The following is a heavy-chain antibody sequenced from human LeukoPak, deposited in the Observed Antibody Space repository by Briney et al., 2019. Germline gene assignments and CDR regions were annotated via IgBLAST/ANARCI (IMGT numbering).Heavy chain of an antibody. J-gene: IGHJ4*02. V-gene: IGHV3-23*01. D-gene: IGHD4-17*01. CDR1: GFTFSSYA. CDR3: AKHPPDYGDYVPLFDY. Sequence: PGGSLRLSCAASGFTFSSYAMSWVRQAPGKGLEWVSAISGSGGSTYYADSVKGRFTISRDNSKNTLYLQMNSLRAEDTAVYYCAKHPPDYGDYVPLFDYWGQGTLVTASS. CDR2: ISGSGGST.